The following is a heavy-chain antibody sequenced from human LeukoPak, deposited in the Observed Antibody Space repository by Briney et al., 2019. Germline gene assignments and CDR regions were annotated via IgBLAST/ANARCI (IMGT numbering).Heavy chain of an antibody. J-gene: IGHJ4*02. Sequence: SVKVPCKASGGTFSSYAISWVRQAPGQGLEWMGGIIPIFGTANYAQKFQGRVTITTDESTSTAYMELSSLRSEDTAVYYCASNYYDSSGYYWGFDYWGQGTLVTVSS. V-gene: IGHV1-69*05. D-gene: IGHD3-22*01. CDR1: GGTFSSYA. CDR3: ASNYYDSSGYYWGFDY. CDR2: IIPIFGTA.